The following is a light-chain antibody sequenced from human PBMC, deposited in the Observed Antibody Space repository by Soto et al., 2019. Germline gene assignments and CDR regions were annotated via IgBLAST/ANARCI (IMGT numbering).Light chain of an antibody. J-gene: IGKJ4*01. Sequence: EIVLTQSPAILSLSTGERATLSCRASQSVSTYLAWFQQKLGQPPRLLIYDASKRATGVPARFSGSGSGTDFTLTIISLGHEDVAVYYCQQRSSLATFGGGTKLEI. CDR2: DAS. CDR1: QSVSTY. V-gene: IGKV3-11*01. CDR3: QQRSSLAT.